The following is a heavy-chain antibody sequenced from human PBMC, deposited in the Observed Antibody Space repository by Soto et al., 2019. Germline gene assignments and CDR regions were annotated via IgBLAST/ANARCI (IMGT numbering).Heavy chain of an antibody. CDR3: ARRGSGSYSDY. CDR2: IYYSGST. D-gene: IGHD3-10*01. Sequence: SEILCLTCTVSGGSISSSSYYWGWIRQPPGKGLEWIGSIYYSGSTYYNPSLKSRVTISVDTSKNQFSLKLSSVTAADTAVYYCARRGSGSYSDYWGQGTLVTVSS. J-gene: IGHJ4*02. V-gene: IGHV4-39*01. CDR1: GGSISSSSYY.